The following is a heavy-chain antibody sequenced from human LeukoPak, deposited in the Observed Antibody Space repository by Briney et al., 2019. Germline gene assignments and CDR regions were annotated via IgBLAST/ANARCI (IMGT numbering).Heavy chain of an antibody. Sequence: PSETLSLTCTVSGGSFSTYYWSWIRQPPGKGLEWIAYIYYSGSTNYNPSLQSRVTISVDTSKNQFSLRLSSVTAADTAVYYCARDVIPYYYGSGSKYDWGQGTLVTVSS. CDR2: IYYSGST. V-gene: IGHV4-59*01. D-gene: IGHD3-10*01. CDR1: GGSFSTYY. J-gene: IGHJ4*02. CDR3: ARDVIPYYYGSGSKYD.